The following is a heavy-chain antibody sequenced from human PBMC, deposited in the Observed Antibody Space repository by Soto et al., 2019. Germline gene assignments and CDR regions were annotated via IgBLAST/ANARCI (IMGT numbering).Heavy chain of an antibody. J-gene: IGHJ4*02. D-gene: IGHD1-1*01. CDR2: IYYSGST. CDR3: ARQVWKVYCFDY. Sequence: SETLSLTCTVSGGSISSYYWSWTRQPPGKGLEWIGYIYYSGSTNYNPSLKSRVTISVDTSKNQFSLKLSSVTAADTAVYYCARQVWKVYCFDYWGQGTLVTVSS. V-gene: IGHV4-59*08. CDR1: GGSISSYY.